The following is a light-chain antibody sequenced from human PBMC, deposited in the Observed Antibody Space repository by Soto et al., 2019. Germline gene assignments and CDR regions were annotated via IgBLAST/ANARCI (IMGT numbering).Light chain of an antibody. CDR2: DAS. CDR1: QSVSDS. CDR3: QHRAGWPPALT. J-gene: IGKJ4*01. Sequence: EIVLTQSPATLSLSPGERATLSCRASQSVSDSLAWYQQKPGQAPRLLIFDASNRATGIPARFSGGGSGTDFTLTISSLEPEDFAVYFCQHRAGWPPALTFGGGTKVEIK. V-gene: IGKV3-11*01.